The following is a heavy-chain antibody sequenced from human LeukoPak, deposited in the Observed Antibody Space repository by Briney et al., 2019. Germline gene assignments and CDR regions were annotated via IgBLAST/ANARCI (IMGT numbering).Heavy chain of an antibody. CDR3: ARHLGCLSAACPDDGFNI. D-gene: IGHD1-26*01. CDR1: GDSISSSSYY. CDR2: IYSSGST. Sequence: ASETLSLTCTVPGDSISSSSYYWSWIRQPPGKGLEWIGSIYSSGSTSYNPSLKSRVTMSVDTSKNQFSLKLTSVTAADTAVYYCARHLGCLSAACPDDGFNIWGQGTMVTVSS. J-gene: IGHJ3*02. V-gene: IGHV4-39*01.